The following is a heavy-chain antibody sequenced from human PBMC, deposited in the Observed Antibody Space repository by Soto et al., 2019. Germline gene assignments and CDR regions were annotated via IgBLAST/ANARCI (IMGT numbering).Heavy chain of an antibody. Sequence: GSVKGSCKSSGYTFTTYGISWVRQTTGQGLEWMGWINPNSGGTHYAQKFQGRVTMTGDTSLSTAYMELTSLRSDDTAVYYCARTNIRGNYFYSLDVWGQGTTVTVSS. D-gene: IGHD3-16*01. CDR2: INPNSGGT. CDR1: GYTFTTYG. J-gene: IGHJ6*02. V-gene: IGHV1-2*02. CDR3: ARTNIRGNYFYSLDV.